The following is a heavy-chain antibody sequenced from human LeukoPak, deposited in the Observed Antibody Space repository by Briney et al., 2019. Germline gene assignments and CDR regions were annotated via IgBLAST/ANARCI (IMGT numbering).Heavy chain of an antibody. CDR3: ARAGRLGYCSSTSCYALDY. V-gene: IGHV4-59*08. CDR2: IYYSGST. Sequence: SETLSLTCTVSGGSISSYYWSWIRQPPGKGLEWIGYIYYSGSTNYNPSLKSRVTISVDTSKNQFSLKLSSVTAADTAVYYCARAGRLGYCSSTSCYALDYWGQGTLVTVSS. J-gene: IGHJ4*02. CDR1: GGSISSYY. D-gene: IGHD2-2*01.